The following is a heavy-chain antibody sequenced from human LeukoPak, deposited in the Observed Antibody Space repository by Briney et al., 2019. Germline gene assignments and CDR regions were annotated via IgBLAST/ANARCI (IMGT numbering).Heavy chain of an antibody. CDR1: GGSVPSNSAA. J-gene: IGHJ4*02. D-gene: IGHD2-8*02. CDR2: TYHRFKWYS. CDR3: ARTTGHFDY. Sequence: SQTHSLICAISGGSVPSNSAAWNWIRQSPSRGLEWLGRTYHRFKWYSESAVSLKGRITINPDTSKNQFSLQLNSVAPEDTAVYYCARTTGHFDYWGQGSQFTVSS. V-gene: IGHV6-1*01.